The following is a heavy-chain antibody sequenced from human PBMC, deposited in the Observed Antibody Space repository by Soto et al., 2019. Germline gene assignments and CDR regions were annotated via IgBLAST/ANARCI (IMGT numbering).Heavy chain of an antibody. CDR1: GFTFSSYS. D-gene: IGHD5-12*01. CDR3: ARGRRWLQLWLYYYYGMDV. Sequence: ESLRLSCAASGFTFSSYSMNGVRQAPGKGLEWVSYISSSSSTIYYADSVKGRFTISRDNAKNSLYLQMNSLRDEDTAVYYCARGRRWLQLWLYYYYGMDVWGQGTTVTVSS. J-gene: IGHJ6*02. CDR2: ISSSSSTI. V-gene: IGHV3-48*02.